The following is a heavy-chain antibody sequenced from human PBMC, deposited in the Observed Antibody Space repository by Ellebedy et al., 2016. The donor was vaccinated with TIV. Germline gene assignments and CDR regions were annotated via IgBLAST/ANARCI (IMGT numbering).Heavy chain of an antibody. CDR1: GFTFSSYA. D-gene: IGHD5-18*01. Sequence: GESLKIPXAASGFTFSSYAMTWVRQAPGKGLEWVSTISGSGDSTYYADSVKGQFTISRDNPKNTLYLQINSLRAEDTAVYYCAKDLRGGYSYGHGVYWGQGTLVTVSS. CDR3: AKDLRGGYSYGHGVY. J-gene: IGHJ4*02. V-gene: IGHV3-23*01. CDR2: ISGSGDST.